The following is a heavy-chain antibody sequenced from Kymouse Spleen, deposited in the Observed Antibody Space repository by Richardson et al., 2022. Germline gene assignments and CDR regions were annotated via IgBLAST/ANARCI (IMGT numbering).Heavy chain of an antibody. CDR1: GFTFSSYG. CDR2: ISYDGSNK. CDR3: AKDRGGSGSSYFDY. Sequence: QVQLVESGGGVVQPGRSLRLSCAASGFTFSSYGMHWVRQAPGKGLEWVAVISYDGSNKYYADSVKGRFTISRDNSKNTLYLQMNSLRAEDTAVYYCAKDRGGSGSSYFDYWGQGTLVTVSS. J-gene: IGHJ4*02. V-gene: IGHV3-30*18. D-gene: IGHD3-10*01.